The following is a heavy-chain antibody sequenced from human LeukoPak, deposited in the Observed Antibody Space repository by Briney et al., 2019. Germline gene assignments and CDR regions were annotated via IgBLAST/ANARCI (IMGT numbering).Heavy chain of an antibody. J-gene: IGHJ6*02. V-gene: IGHV3-48*01. CDR3: ARDVVASGYYYGMDV. Sequence: SGGSLRLPCAASGFTFSNYSMNWVRQAPGKGLEWISYISGSSSTIYYADSVKGRFTTSRDNDKSSLYLQMNSLRAEDTAVYYCARDVVASGYYYGMDVWGQGTTVTVSS. CDR1: GFTFSNYS. CDR2: ISGSSSTI. D-gene: IGHD2-15*01.